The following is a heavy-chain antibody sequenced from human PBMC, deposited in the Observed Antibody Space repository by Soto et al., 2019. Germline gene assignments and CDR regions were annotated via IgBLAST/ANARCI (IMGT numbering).Heavy chain of an antibody. CDR2: IKQEGTEK. J-gene: IGHJ4*02. CDR1: GFTFSSYW. CDR3: ARSGGDTVATVPLYYFDY. D-gene: IGHD5-12*01. Sequence: GGSLRLSCAASGFTFSSYWMNWVRQAPGKGLEWVANIKQEGTEKNYVDAVKGRFTIPRDNAKNSLYLQMNSLRAEDTAVYYCARSGGDTVATVPLYYFDYWGQGTLVTVSS. V-gene: IGHV3-7*01.